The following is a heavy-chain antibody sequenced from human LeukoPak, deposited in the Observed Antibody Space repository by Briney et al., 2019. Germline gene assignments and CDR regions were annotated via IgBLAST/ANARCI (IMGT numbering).Heavy chain of an antibody. CDR3: SYRGTLTEGWFDT. D-gene: IGHD3-9*01. V-gene: IGHV3-30*02. CDR2: IRYDGSNK. Sequence: PGGSLRLSCAASGFTFSSYGMHWVRQAPGRGLEWVTFIRYDGSNKYYADSVKGRFTISRDNSKNTVYLQMNSLRAEDTAVYYCSYRGTLTEGWFDTWGQGTLVTVSS. CDR1: GFTFSSYG. J-gene: IGHJ5*02.